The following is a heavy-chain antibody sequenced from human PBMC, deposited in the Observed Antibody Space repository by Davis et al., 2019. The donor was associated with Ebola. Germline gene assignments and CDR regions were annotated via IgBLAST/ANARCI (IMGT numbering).Heavy chain of an antibody. CDR2: IYYSGST. Sequence: MPSETLSLTCTVSGGSISSYCWSWIRQPPGKGLEWIGYIYYSGSTKYNLSLKGRVAISVDTSKNQFSLKLSSVTAADTAVYYCARSYGAAPFDYWGQGTLVTVSS. J-gene: IGHJ4*02. CDR3: ARSYGAAPFDY. CDR1: GGSISSYC. D-gene: IGHD4/OR15-4a*01. V-gene: IGHV4-59*08.